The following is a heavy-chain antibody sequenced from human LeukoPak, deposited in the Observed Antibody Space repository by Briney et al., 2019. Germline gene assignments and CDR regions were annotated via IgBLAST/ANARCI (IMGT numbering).Heavy chain of an antibody. Sequence: GGSLRLSCAASGFTFSSYGMHWVRQAPGKGLEWVSAISGSGGSTYYADSVKGRFTISRDNSKNTLYLQMNSLRAEDTAVYYCARVSRGGPPRYYFDYWGQGTLVTVSS. D-gene: IGHD2-15*01. J-gene: IGHJ4*02. V-gene: IGHV3-23*01. CDR2: ISGSGGST. CDR3: ARVSRGGPPRYYFDY. CDR1: GFTFSSYG.